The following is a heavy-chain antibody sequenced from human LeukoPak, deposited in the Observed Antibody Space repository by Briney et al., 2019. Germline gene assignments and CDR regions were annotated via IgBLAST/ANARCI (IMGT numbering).Heavy chain of an antibody. D-gene: IGHD3-22*01. CDR2: IYPGDSDT. Sequence: GESLKISCKGSGYSFTSYWIGWVRQMPGKGLEWMGIIYPGDSDTRYSPSFQGQATISADKSISTAYLQWSSLKASDTAMYYCARRRSYYYDSSGYYQTNYYFDYWGQGTLVTVSS. V-gene: IGHV5-51*01. CDR1: GYSFTSYW. CDR3: ARRRSYYYDSSGYYQTNYYFDY. J-gene: IGHJ4*02.